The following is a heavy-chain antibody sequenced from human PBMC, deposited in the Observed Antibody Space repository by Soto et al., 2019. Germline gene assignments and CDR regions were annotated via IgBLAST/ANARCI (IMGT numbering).Heavy chain of an antibody. CDR3: AREEELAAAGTNTNYYYYGMDV. CDR1: GFTFSSYA. CDR2: ISYDGSNK. D-gene: IGHD6-13*01. Sequence: GWSLRLSCAASGFTFSSYAMHWVRQAPGKGLEWVAVISYDGSNKYYADSVKGRFTISRDNSKNTLYLQMNSLRAEDTAVYYCAREEELAAAGTNTNYYYYGMDVWGQGTTVTVSS. J-gene: IGHJ6*02. V-gene: IGHV3-30-3*01.